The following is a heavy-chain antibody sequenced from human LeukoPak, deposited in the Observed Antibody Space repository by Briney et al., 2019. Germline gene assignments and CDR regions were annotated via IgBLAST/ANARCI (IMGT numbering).Heavy chain of an antibody. CDR3: ARDGELGRYFDY. D-gene: IGHD1-26*01. CDR2: IYTSGST. V-gene: IGHV4-61*02. Sequence: PSQTLSLTCTVSGGSISSGNYYWSWIRQPAGKGLEWIGRIYTSGSTNYNPSLKSRVTISVDTSKNQFSLKLSSVTAADTAVYYCARDGELGRYFDYWGQGTLVTVSS. CDR1: GGSISSGNYY. J-gene: IGHJ4*02.